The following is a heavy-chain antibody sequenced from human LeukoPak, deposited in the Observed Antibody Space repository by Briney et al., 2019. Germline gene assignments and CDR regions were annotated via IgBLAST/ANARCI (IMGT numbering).Heavy chain of an antibody. Sequence: ASVKVSCKASGYTFTSYDINWVRQATGQGLEWMGWMNPNSGNTAYAQKFQGRVTMSGDTSISTAYMELSSLRSEDTAVYYCARLPKYSRPLDYWGQGTLVTVSS. CDR3: ARLPKYSRPLDY. D-gene: IGHD6-6*01. CDR2: MNPNSGNT. V-gene: IGHV1-8*01. J-gene: IGHJ4*02. CDR1: GYTFTSYD.